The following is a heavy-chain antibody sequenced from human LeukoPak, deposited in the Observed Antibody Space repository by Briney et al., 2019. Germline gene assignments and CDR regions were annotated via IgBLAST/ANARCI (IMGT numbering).Heavy chain of an antibody. J-gene: IGHJ3*02. D-gene: IGHD3-22*01. CDR1: GGSSSSYY. Sequence: PSETLSLTCTVSGGSSSSYYWSWIRQPPGKGLEWIGYIYYSGSTNYNPSLKSRVTISVDTSKNQFSLKLSSVTAADTAVYYCARRGYDSSGYYFAPDAFDIWGQGTMVTVSS. V-gene: IGHV4-59*08. CDR2: IYYSGST. CDR3: ARRGYDSSGYYFAPDAFDI.